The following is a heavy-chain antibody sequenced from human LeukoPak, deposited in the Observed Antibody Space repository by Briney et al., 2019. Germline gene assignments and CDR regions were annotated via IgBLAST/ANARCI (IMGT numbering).Heavy chain of an antibody. CDR2: INHSGST. CDR1: GGSFSGYY. Sequence: SETLSLTCAVYGGSFSGYYWSWIRQPPGKGLEWIGEINHSGSTNYNPSLKSRVTISVDRSKNQFSLKLSSVTAADTAVYYCARSKWLQFIYFDYWGQGTLVTVSS. V-gene: IGHV4-34*01. CDR3: ARSKWLQFIYFDY. J-gene: IGHJ4*02. D-gene: IGHD5-24*01.